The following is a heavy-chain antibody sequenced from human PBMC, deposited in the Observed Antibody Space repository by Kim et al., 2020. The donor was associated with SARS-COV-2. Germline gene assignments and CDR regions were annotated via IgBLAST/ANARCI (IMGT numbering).Heavy chain of an antibody. D-gene: IGHD3-10*01. J-gene: IGHJ6*02. Sequence: GGSLRLSCAASGFTFSSYGMHWVRQAPGKGLEWVAVISYDGSNKYYADSVKGRFTISRDNSKNTLYLQMNSLRAEDTAVYYCAKDLGWFGERKGMDVWGQGTTVTVSS. CDR2: ISYDGSNK. V-gene: IGHV3-30*18. CDR1: GFTFSSYG. CDR3: AKDLGWFGERKGMDV.